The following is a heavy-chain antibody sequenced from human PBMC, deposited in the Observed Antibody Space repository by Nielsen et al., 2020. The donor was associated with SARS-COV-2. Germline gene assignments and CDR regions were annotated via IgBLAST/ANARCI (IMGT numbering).Heavy chain of an antibody. CDR3: ARDGFDSSGYYSRFDY. D-gene: IGHD3-22*01. CDR1: GHTFASYD. J-gene: IGHJ4*02. V-gene: IGHV1-8*01. CDR2: MNPNSGNT. Sequence: ASVKVSCKASGHTFASYDINWVRQVTGQGLEWMGWMNPNSGNTGYAQKFQGRVTMTRNTSTSTAYMELSSLRSEDTAVYYCARDGFDSSGYYSRFDYWGQGTQVTVSS.